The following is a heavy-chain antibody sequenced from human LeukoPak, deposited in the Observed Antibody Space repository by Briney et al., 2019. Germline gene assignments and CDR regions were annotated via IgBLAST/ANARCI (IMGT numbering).Heavy chain of an antibody. V-gene: IGHV4-59*01. J-gene: IGHJ3*02. CDR3: ARTNAFDI. Sequence: SETLSLTCIVSGGSTSSDYWSWIRQPPGMGLEWIGYIHYSGSISYNPSLKSRVTISVDTSKNQFSLKLTSVTAADTALYYCARTNAFDIWSQGTVVTVSS. CDR2: IHYSGSI. CDR1: GGSTSSDY.